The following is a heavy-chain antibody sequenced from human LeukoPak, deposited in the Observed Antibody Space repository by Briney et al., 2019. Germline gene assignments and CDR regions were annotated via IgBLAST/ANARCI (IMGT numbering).Heavy chain of an antibody. D-gene: IGHD6-19*01. J-gene: IGHJ4*02. Sequence: SETLSLTCTVSGGSISSYYWSWIRQPPGKGLEWIGDIYYSGSTNYNPSLTSRVTMSVDTSKNQFSLKLNSVTAADTAVYYCARGWDGIAVAGSFDYWGQGTLVTVSS. CDR3: ARGWDGIAVAGSFDY. CDR2: IYYSGST. V-gene: IGHV4-59*01. CDR1: GGSISSYY.